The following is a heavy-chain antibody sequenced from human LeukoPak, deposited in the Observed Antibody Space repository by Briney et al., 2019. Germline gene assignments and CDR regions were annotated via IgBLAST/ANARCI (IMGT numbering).Heavy chain of an antibody. V-gene: IGHV3-23*01. Sequence: GGSLRLSCAASGFTFSSYAMSWVRQAPGKGLEWVSAISGSGGSTYYADSVKGRFTISRDNSKNTLYLQMNSVRTEDTAVYYCAKMGYQVTRSFDDYWGQGTLVTVSS. J-gene: IGHJ4*02. D-gene: IGHD4-11*01. CDR2: ISGSGGST. CDR1: GFTFSSYA. CDR3: AKMGYQVTRSFDDY.